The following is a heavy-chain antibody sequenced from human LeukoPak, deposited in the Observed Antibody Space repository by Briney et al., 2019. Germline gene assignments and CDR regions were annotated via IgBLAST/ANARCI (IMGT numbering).Heavy chain of an antibody. V-gene: IGHV4-38-2*02. J-gene: IGHJ4*02. CDR2: IYHSGSP. CDR3: ATDRSVTMVVDY. D-gene: IGHD3-10*01. CDR1: GYSISSGHF. Sequence: SETLSLTCIVSGYSISSGHFWVWIRQPPGKGLEWIGSIYHSGSPYYNPSLKSRVTISRDTSKNQFSLKLTSVTAADTAVYCATDRSVTMVVDYWGQGTLVTVSS.